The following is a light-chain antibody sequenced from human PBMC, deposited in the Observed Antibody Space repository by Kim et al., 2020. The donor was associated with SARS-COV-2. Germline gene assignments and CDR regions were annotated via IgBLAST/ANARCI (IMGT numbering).Light chain of an antibody. CDR1: DIGTGS. Sequence: PGEEARSTCAGDDIGTGSVYWYQQKQGQAQGVVIYTDSDRPSGIPVRLSGSNSGHTATLTITRGAAGDEDDYDCQVWESIGNRWVFGRGTQLTVL. CDR2: TDS. V-gene: IGLV3-21*01. CDR3: QVWESIGNRWV. J-gene: IGLJ3*02.